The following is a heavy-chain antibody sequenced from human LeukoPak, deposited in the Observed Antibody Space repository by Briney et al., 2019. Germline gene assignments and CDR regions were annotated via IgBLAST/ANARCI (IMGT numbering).Heavy chain of an antibody. Sequence: SETLSLTCTVSGGPISSYYWSWIRKPPGKGLEWFGYIYTSGSTNYNPSLKSRVTISVDTSKTQFSLKLSSVTAADAAVYYCARLGIAAHYYFDYWGQGTLVTVSS. CDR2: IYTSGST. V-gene: IGHV4-4*09. J-gene: IGHJ4*02. D-gene: IGHD6-6*01. CDR1: GGPISSYY. CDR3: ARLGIAAHYYFDY.